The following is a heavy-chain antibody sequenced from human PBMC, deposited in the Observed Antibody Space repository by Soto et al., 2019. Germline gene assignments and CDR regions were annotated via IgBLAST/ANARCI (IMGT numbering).Heavy chain of an antibody. CDR1: GFTFSDYY. CDR3: ARDQLGPVSAFDI. CDR2: ISSSSSYT. J-gene: IGHJ3*02. Sequence: GGSLRLSCAASGFTFSDYYMSWIRQVPWKGLEWVSYISSSSSYTNYADSVKGRFTISRDNAKNSLYLQMNSLRAEDTAVYYCARDQLGPVSAFDIWGQGTMVTVSS. D-gene: IGHD6-13*01. V-gene: IGHV3-11*05.